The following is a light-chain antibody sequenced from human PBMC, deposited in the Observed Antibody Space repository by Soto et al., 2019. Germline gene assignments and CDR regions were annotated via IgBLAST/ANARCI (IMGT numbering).Light chain of an antibody. J-gene: IGLJ2*01. V-gene: IGLV2-11*01. CDR2: DVS. CDR3: CSYAGSYTPHVV. Sequence: QSALTQPRSVSGSPGQSVTISCTGTSSDVRGYNYVSWYQQHPGKAPKLMIYDVSKRPSGVPDRFSGSKSGNTASLTISGLQAEDEADYYCCSYAGSYTPHVVFGGGTKLTV. CDR1: SSDVRGYNY.